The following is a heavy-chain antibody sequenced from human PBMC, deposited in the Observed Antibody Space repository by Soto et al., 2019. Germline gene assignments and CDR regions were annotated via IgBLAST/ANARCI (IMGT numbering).Heavy chain of an antibody. Sequence: LSLTCAASGFTFDDYAMHWVRQAPGKGLEWVSGISWNSGSIGYADSVKGRFTISRDNAKNSLYLQMNSLRAEDTALYYCAKDISDYPPRAFDIWGQGTMVTVSS. CDR2: ISWNSGSI. CDR3: AKDISDYPPRAFDI. V-gene: IGHV3-9*01. D-gene: IGHD4-17*01. CDR1: GFTFDDYA. J-gene: IGHJ3*02.